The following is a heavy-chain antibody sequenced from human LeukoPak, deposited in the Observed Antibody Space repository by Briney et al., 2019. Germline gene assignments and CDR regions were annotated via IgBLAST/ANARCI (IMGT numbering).Heavy chain of an antibody. V-gene: IGHV3-53*01. CDR2: TYSDDKT. CDR3: AWDSGYDPGPFDY. D-gene: IGHD5-12*01. J-gene: IGHJ4*02. CDR1: GFTVTDNY. Sequence: PGGSLRLSCAASGFTVTDNYMNWVRQAPGKGLEWVSITYSDDKTYYADSVKGRFTISRDNSKNTIYLQMNSLRAEDTAVYYCAWDSGYDPGPFDYWGQGALVTVSS.